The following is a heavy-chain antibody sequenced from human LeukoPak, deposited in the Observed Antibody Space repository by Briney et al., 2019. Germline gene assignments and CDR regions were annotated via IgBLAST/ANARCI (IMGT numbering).Heavy chain of an antibody. CDR1: GFTFSSYS. V-gene: IGHV3-21*01. CDR3: ARTQEYSSGWYDLYYYGMDV. CDR2: ISISSSYI. J-gene: IGHJ6*02. Sequence: GGSLRLSCAASGFTFSSYSMNWVRQAPGKGLEWVSSISISSSYIYYADSVKGRFTISRDNTKNSLYLQMNSLRAEDTAVYYCARTQEYSSGWYDLYYYGMDVWGQGTTVTVSS. D-gene: IGHD6-19*01.